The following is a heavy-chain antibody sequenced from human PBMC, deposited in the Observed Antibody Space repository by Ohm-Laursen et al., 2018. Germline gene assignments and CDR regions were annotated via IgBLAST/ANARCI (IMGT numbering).Heavy chain of an antibody. D-gene: IGHD1-20*01. CDR1: GGSIFTGSHY. Sequence: SDTLSLTCTVSGGSIFTGSHYWSWIRQPPGKGLEWIGYIYYTGSTNYNPSLKSRVTISVDTSKNQFSLKLSSVTAADTAVYYCARDNWSQFGKELRLFDYWGQGTLVTVSS. J-gene: IGHJ4*02. CDR2: IYYTGST. CDR3: ARDNWSQFGKELRLFDY. V-gene: IGHV4-61*01.